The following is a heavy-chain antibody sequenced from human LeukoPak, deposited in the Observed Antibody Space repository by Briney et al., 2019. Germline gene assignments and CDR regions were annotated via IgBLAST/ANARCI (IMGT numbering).Heavy chain of an antibody. CDR2: ISSSSYI. V-gene: IGHV3-21*01. Sequence: GGSLRLSCAASGFTFSSYSMNWVRQAPGKGLEWVSSISSSSYIYYADSVKGRFTISRDNAKNSLYLQMNSLRAEDTAVYYCARDLLSGSSRDYWGQGTLVTVSS. CDR3: ARDLLSGSSRDY. D-gene: IGHD6-6*01. J-gene: IGHJ4*02. CDR1: GFTFSSYS.